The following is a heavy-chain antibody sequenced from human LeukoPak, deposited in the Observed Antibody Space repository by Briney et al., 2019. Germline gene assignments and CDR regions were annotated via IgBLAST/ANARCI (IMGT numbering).Heavy chain of an antibody. J-gene: IGHJ4*02. CDR3: ARAGERDFWGGYYRSEEGYYFDY. CDR2: ISSSSSYI. Sequence: KPGGSLRLSCAASGFTFSSYSMNWVRQAPGKGLEWVSSISSSSSYIYYADSVKGRFTISRDNAKNSLYLQMNSLRAEDTAVYYCARAGERDFWGGYYRSEEGYYFDYWGQGTLVTVSS. V-gene: IGHV3-21*01. D-gene: IGHD3-3*01. CDR1: GFTFSSYS.